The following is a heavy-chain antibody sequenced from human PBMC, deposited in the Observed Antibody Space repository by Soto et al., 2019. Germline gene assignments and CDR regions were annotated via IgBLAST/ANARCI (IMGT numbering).Heavy chain of an antibody. CDR2: IKQDGSEK. J-gene: IGHJ3*02. CDR3: ARAAGGWSMFDAFDI. Sequence: GGSLRLSCAASGFTFSSYWMSWVRQAPGKGLEWVANIKQDGSEKYYVDSVKGRFTISRDNAKNSLYLQMNSLRAEDTAVYYCARAAGGWSMFDAFDIWGQGTMVTVSS. CDR1: GFTFSSYW. D-gene: IGHD6-19*01. V-gene: IGHV3-7*01.